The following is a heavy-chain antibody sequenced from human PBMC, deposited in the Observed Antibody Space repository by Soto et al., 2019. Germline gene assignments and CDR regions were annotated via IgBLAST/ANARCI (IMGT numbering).Heavy chain of an antibody. D-gene: IGHD2-21*01. Sequence: ASVKVSCKAAGYTFNIYSIHWVRQAPGQRPEWMGWMNAGNGNTEYSPKFHGRVTMTRDRYARAAYMELSGLTSEDTAVYYCARDCTYCGGDTGREAFDIWGQGTMVTVSS. J-gene: IGHJ3*02. CDR2: MNAGNGNT. CDR3: ARDCTYCGGDTGREAFDI. V-gene: IGHV1-3*01. CDR1: GYTFNIYS.